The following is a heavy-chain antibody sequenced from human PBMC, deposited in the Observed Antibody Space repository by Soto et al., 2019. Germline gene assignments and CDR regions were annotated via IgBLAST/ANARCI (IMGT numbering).Heavy chain of an antibody. D-gene: IGHD3-3*01. CDR1: RFNFPTFW. V-gene: IGHV5-51*01. CDR3: ARGKYSRPRGGLEV. Sequence: GESLKISCKHPRFNFPTFWIAWVRQMPGKGLEWMGTIYPDDSDTRYSPSFQGQVTISADKSIQTAYLQWGSLKASDSALYYCARGKYSRPRGGLEVWGQGTPLIVSS. J-gene: IGHJ4*02. CDR2: IYPDDSDT.